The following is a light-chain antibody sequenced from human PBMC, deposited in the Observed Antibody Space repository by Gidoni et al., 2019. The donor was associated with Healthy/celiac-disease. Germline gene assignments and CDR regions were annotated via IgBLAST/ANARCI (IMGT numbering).Light chain of an antibody. CDR2: GAS. CDR3: QQYNNWPET. Sequence: EIVMTQSPAPLSVSPGERATLSCRASQSVSSNLSWYQQKPGQAPRLLIYGASTRATGLPARFSGSGSGTEFTLTISSLQSEDFAVYYCQQYNNWPETFGQGTKVEIK. CDR1: QSVSSN. J-gene: IGKJ1*01. V-gene: IGKV3-15*01.